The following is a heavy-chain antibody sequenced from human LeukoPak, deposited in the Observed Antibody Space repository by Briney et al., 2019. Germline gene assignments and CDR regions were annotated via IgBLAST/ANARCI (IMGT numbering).Heavy chain of an antibody. D-gene: IGHD4-23*01. V-gene: IGHV3-74*01. CDR2: IGTDGSST. Sequence: GRSLRLSCTTSGFTFSTYVMHWVRQVPGKGLVWVSRIGTDGSSTTYADYVKGRFTISRDNAKNTLYLQMNSLRAEDTAVYYCARDKYGGNSNAFDIWGQGTLVTVSS. J-gene: IGHJ3*02. CDR1: GFTFSTYV. CDR3: ARDKYGGNSNAFDI.